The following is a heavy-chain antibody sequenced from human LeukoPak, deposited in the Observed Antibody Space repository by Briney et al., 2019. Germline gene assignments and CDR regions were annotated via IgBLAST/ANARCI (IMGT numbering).Heavy chain of an antibody. Sequence: GGSLRLSCAASGFTFSSYSMNWVRQAPGEGLVWVSRIKTDGTITNYADSVKGRFTISRDNAKNTLYLQMNSLRVEDTAVYYCVRVEIGTYHGMDVWGQGTTVTVSS. CDR1: GFTFSSYS. V-gene: IGHV3-74*01. J-gene: IGHJ6*02. D-gene: IGHD2-2*01. CDR3: VRVEIGTYHGMDV. CDR2: IKTDGTIT.